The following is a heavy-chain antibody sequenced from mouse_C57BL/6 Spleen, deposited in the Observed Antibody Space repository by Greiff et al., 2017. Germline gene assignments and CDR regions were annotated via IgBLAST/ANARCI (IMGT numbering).Heavy chain of an antibody. V-gene: IGHV1-26*01. CDR1: GYTFTDYY. CDR2: INPNNGGT. D-gene: IGHD1-1*01. J-gene: IGHJ2*01. CDR3: ARHYGSSFSFDY. Sequence: VQLQQSGPELVKPGASVKISCKASGYTFTDYYMNWVKQSHGKSLEWIGDINPNNGGTSYNQKFKGKATLTVDKSSSTAYMELRSLTSEDSAVYYCARHYGSSFSFDYWGKGTTLTVSS.